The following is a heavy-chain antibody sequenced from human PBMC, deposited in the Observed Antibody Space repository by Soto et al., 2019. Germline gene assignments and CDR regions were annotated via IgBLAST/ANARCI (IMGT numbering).Heavy chain of an antibody. Sequence: QTGGSLRLSCAASGFTFSSYAMHWVRQAPGKGLEYVSAISSNGGSTYYANSVKGRFTISRDNSKNTLYLQMGSLRAEDMAVYYCARAASSGRGADAFDIWGQGTMVTVS. CDR1: GFTFSSYA. V-gene: IGHV3-64*01. D-gene: IGHD6-19*01. J-gene: IGHJ3*02. CDR3: ARAASSGRGADAFDI. CDR2: ISSNGGST.